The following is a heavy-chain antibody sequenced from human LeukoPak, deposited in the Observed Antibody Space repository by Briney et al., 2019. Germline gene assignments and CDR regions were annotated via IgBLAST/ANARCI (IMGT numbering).Heavy chain of an antibody. V-gene: IGHV3-23*01. CDR2: ISRSGGST. CDR3: AKDEGYCSSTSCLDFDY. D-gene: IGHD2-2*01. CDR1: GFTFSSYA. Sequence: PGGSLRLSCAASGFTFSSYAMSWVRQAPGKGLEWVSAISRSGGSTYYPDSVKGRFTISRDNSKNTLYLQMNSLRAEDTAVYYCAKDEGYCSSTSCLDFDYWGQGTLVTVSS. J-gene: IGHJ4*02.